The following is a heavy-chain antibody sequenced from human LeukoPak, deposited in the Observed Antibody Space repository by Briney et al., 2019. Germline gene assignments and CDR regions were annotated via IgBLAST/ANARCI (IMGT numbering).Heavy chain of an antibody. CDR2: IKSKTDGGTT. V-gene: IGHV3-15*01. J-gene: IGHJ4*02. Sequence: GGSLRLSCAASGFTFSNAWMSWVRQAPGKGLEWLGRIKSKTDGGTTDYAAPVKGRFTISRDDSKNTLYLQMKSLKTEDTAVYYCTTARWAGGIDYWGQGTLVTVSS. CDR1: GFTFSNAW. CDR3: TTARWAGGIDY. D-gene: IGHD3-16*01.